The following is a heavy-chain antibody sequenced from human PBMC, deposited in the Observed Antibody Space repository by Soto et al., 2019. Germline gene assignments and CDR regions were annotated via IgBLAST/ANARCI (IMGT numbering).Heavy chain of an antibody. V-gene: IGHV3-23*01. Sequence: EVQLLESGGGLVHPGGSLRLSCVASGFSFSDYSMTWVRQGPGRGLEWVATLTPTGTTFYADSVKGRSTISRDNNRNTLSLQMYNLRAEDTARYYCAKRATTVPTPGNYFDCWGQGTLVTVSS. CDR2: LTPTGTT. CDR3: AKRATTVPTPGNYFDC. D-gene: IGHD2-15*01. CDR1: GFSFSDYS. J-gene: IGHJ4*02.